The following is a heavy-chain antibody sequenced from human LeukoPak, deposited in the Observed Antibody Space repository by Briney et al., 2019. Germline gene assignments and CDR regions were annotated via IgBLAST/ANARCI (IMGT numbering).Heavy chain of an antibody. CDR2: IRNSDGVT. Sequence: TGGSLRLSCDASGFNIYTYTMYWVRQAPGQGLEWVSGIRNSDGVTYYADSVRSRFTISTDNSKNTLYLQMNSLRAEDTALYYCAKGLERESRLDSWGQGTLVTVSS. J-gene: IGHJ4*02. CDR3: AKGLERESRLDS. D-gene: IGHD1-1*01. CDR1: GFNIYTYT. V-gene: IGHV3-23*01.